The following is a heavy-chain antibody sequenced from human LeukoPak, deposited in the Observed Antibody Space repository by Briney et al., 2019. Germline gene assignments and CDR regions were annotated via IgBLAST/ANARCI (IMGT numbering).Heavy chain of an antibody. V-gene: IGHV4-38-2*01. CDR3: AAEYYDILTGYYRVRAFDI. CDR2: IYHSGST. D-gene: IGHD3-9*01. Sequence: SETLSLTFAVSGYSISSGYYWGWIRQPPGKGLEWIGSIYHSGSTYYNTSLKSRVPVPVDTSKNQLSQKLSSVTAADTAVYYCAAEYYDILTGYYRVRAFDIWGQGTMVTVSS. J-gene: IGHJ3*02. CDR1: GYSISSGYY.